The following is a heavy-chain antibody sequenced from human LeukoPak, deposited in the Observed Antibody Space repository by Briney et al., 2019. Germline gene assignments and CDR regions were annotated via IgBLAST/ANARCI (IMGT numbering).Heavy chain of an antibody. V-gene: IGHV3-43*02. Sequence: PGGSLRLSCAASGFAFDDYGMHWVRQAPGKGLEWVSLISGGRTYYADSVKGRFTISRDNSKNSLYLQMNNLRTEDTAFYYCASEIRAGYWGQGTLVTVCS. D-gene: IGHD6-19*01. CDR3: ASEIRAGY. CDR2: ISGGRT. CDR1: GFAFDDYG. J-gene: IGHJ4*02.